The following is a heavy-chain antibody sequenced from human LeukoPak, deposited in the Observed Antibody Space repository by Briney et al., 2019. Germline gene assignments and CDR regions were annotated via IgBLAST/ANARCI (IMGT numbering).Heavy chain of an antibody. V-gene: IGHV3-21*01. J-gene: IGHJ4*02. CDR2: ISSSSSYI. Sequence: GGSLRLSCAASGFTFSSYEMNWVRQAPGKGLEWVSSISSSSSYIYYADSVKGRFTISRHNAKNSLYLQMNSLRAEDTAVYYCASGRWWAQVGASNYFDYWGQGTLVTVSS. CDR1: GFTFSSYE. D-gene: IGHD1-26*01. CDR3: ASGRWWAQVGASNYFDY.